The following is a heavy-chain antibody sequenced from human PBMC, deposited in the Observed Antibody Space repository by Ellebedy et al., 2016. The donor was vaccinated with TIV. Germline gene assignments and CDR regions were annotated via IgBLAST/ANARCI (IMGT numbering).Heavy chain of an antibody. CDR2: IWYDGTNI. CDR3: MRGYDVSDHD. D-gene: IGHD5-12*01. V-gene: IGHV3-33*01. J-gene: IGHJ4*02. CDR1: GFTFASYG. Sequence: GGSLRLXXVTSGFTFASYGMNWVRQAPGKGLEWVAVIWYDGTNIDYADSVKGRFTISRDNSKKTVYLQMNSLRVDDTAIYYCMRGYDVSDHDWGQGTLVTVSS.